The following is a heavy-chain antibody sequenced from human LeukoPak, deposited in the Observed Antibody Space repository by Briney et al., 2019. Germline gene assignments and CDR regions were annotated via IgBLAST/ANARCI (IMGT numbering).Heavy chain of an antibody. J-gene: IGHJ4*02. CDR3: ARGGSGWLHKY. CDR2: MNPNSGNT. CDR1: GYTFTNYD. Sequence: GASVKVSCKASGYTFTNYDINWVRQATAQGLERMGWMNPNSGNTGYAQKFQGRVTMTRDASISTAYMELSSLRSEDTAVYYCARGGSGWLHKYWGQGTLVTVSS. V-gene: IGHV1-8*01. D-gene: IGHD6-19*01.